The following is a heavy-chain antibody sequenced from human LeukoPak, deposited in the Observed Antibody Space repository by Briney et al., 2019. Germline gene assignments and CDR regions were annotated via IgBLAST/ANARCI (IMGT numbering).Heavy chain of an antibody. V-gene: IGHV4-4*07. D-gene: IGHD3-16*02. J-gene: IGHJ4*02. Sequence: SETLSLTCTVSGGSISSYYWSWIRQPPGKVLEWIGRIYTSGSTNYNPSLKSRVTMSVDTSKNQFSLKLSSVTAADTAVYYCARGPSMITFGGVIVPDNYFDYWGQGTLVIVSS. CDR3: ARGPSMITFGGVIVPDNYFDY. CDR2: IYTSGST. CDR1: GGSISSYY.